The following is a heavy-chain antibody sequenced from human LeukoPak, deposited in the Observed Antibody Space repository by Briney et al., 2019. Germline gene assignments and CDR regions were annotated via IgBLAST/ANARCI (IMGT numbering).Heavy chain of an antibody. CDR1: GFISSGYG. CDR3: AKDRLAVAVYYSDY. Sequence: GGSLRLSCAASGFISSGYGMHWVRQAPGKGLEWVAFIRYDGSNKYFADSVKGRFTISRDNSKNTLYLQMNSLRAEDTAVYYCAKDRLAVAVYYSDYWGQGTLVTVSS. V-gene: IGHV3-30*02. CDR2: IRYDGSNK. D-gene: IGHD6-19*01. J-gene: IGHJ4*02.